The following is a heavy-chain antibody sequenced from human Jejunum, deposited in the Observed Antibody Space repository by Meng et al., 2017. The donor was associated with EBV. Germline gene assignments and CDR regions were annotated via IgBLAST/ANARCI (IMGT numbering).Heavy chain of an antibody. Sequence: QARCGQLGTGVQGLRGARQAPCKAIGYTLPVYNLHWVRQAAGQGREWMGRVNPNSGVTNYAEKFQGRVTMTRDTSISTSYMEVSRLTSDDTAVYYCARPISGYTYYFDYWGQGTLVTVSS. CDR2: VNPNSGVT. J-gene: IGHJ4*02. CDR1: GYTLPVYN. V-gene: IGHV1-2*06. CDR3: ARPISGYTYYFDY. D-gene: IGHD5-18*01.